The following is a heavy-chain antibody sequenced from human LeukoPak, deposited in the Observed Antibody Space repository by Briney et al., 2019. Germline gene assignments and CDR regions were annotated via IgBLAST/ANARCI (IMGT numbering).Heavy chain of an antibody. CDR1: GFTFSSYW. CDR2: IKQDGSEK. D-gene: IGHD1-26*01. J-gene: IGHJ6*03. Sequence: GGSLRLSCAASGFTFSSYWMSWVRQAPGKGLEWVANIKQDGSEKYYVDSVKGRFTISRDNAKNSLYLQMNSLRADDTAIYYCAKDRQRGNYFRNYYYYMDVWGKGTTVTVSS. V-gene: IGHV3-7*03. CDR3: AKDRQRGNYFRNYYYYMDV.